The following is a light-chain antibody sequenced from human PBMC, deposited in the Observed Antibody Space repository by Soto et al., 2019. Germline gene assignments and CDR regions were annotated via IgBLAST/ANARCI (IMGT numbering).Light chain of an antibody. CDR2: VAS. CDR1: QSISTY. V-gene: IGKV1-39*01. CDR3: QQYHSYWT. J-gene: IGKJ1*01. Sequence: DIQMTQSTSYLSASVGDRVTITCRASQSISTYLNWYQQKPGKSPKLLILVASTLPSGVPSRFSGSGSGTEFTLTISSLQTDDFSTYYCQQYHSYWTFGQGTQVEIK.